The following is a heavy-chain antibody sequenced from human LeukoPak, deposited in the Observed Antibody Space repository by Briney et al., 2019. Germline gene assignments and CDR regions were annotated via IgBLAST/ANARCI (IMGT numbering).Heavy chain of an antibody. CDR1: GFTFSSYA. CDR2: ISYDGSNK. CDR3: ARSGYSSSFDY. J-gene: IGHJ4*02. D-gene: IGHD6-13*01. Sequence: GGSLRLSCAASGFTFSSYAMHWVRQAPGKGLEWVAVISYDGSNKYYADSVKGRFTISRDNCKNTLYLQMHSLRAEDTAVYYCARSGYSSSFDYWGQGTLVTVSS. V-gene: IGHV3-30*04.